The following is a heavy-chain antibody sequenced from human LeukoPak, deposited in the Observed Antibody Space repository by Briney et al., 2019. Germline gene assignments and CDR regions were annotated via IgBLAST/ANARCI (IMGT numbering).Heavy chain of an antibody. CDR3: ASGDGYNPMPFDY. J-gene: IGHJ4*02. V-gene: IGHV4-34*01. CDR2: INHSGST. D-gene: IGHD5-24*01. Sequence: SETLSLTCAVYGGSFSGYYWSWIRQPPGKGLEWIGEINHSGSTNYNPSLKSRVTISVDTSKNQFSLKLSSVTAADTAVYYCASGDGYNPMPFDYWGQGTLVTVSS. CDR1: GGSFSGYY.